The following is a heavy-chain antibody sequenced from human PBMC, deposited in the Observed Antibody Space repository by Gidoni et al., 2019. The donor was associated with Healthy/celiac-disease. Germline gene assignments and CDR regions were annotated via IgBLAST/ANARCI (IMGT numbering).Heavy chain of an antibody. V-gene: IGHV3-64*01. CDR1: GFIFSRYS. CDR2: ITPDGDSI. J-gene: IGHJ1*01. D-gene: IGHD3-10*01. Sequence: VQLVESGGGLVQPGGSLRLSCEAHGFIFSRYSMHWVRQAPGKGLEHVSRITPDGDSIYYAKSVEGRFTTSRDNSKQTLYLQMDSLKAEDMAVYFCLRDPSLEYGVRWGQGTLVTVSS. CDR3: LRDPSLEYGVR.